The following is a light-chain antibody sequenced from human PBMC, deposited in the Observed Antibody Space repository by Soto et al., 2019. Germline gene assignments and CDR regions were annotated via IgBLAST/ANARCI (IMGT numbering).Light chain of an antibody. J-gene: IGKJ1*01. CDR1: QSINSW. CDR3: QQYNGYPWT. CDR2: KAS. Sequence: DIQMTQSPSTLSASVGDRVTITCRASQSINSWLAWYQQKPGKAPKLLIYKASSLESGVPSRFSGSGSGTEFTLTISSLQPDDFATYYCQQYNGYPWTFGQGTKVEIK. V-gene: IGKV1-5*03.